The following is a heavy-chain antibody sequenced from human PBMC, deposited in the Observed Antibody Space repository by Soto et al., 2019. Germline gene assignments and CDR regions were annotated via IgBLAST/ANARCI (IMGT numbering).Heavy chain of an antibody. Sequence: EVQMLASGGGVVQPGGSLRLSCAVSGLTFSAFSMSWVRQAPGKGLEWVSIVSGNSFTIEYADSVKGRFTISRDNSKNILYLQMNNLRAEVTAVYNCATGLGNPSYFAYWGQGTQVTVSS. CDR3: ATGLGNPSYFAY. V-gene: IGHV3-23*01. CDR1: GLTFSAFS. D-gene: IGHD3-16*01. CDR2: VSGNSFTI. J-gene: IGHJ4*02.